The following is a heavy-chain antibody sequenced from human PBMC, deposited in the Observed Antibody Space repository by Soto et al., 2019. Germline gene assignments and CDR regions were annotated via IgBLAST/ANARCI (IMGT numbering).Heavy chain of an antibody. CDR2: INAGNGNT. CDR1: GYTFTSYA. D-gene: IGHD3-10*01. V-gene: IGHV1-3*01. CDR3: ARGRITMVRGVFNWFDP. J-gene: IGHJ5*02. Sequence: EASVKVSCKASGYTFTSYAMHWVRQAPGQRLEWMGWINAGNGNTKYSQKFQGRVTITRDTSASTAYMELSSLRSEDTAVYYCARGRITMVRGVFNWFDPWGQGTLVTVSS.